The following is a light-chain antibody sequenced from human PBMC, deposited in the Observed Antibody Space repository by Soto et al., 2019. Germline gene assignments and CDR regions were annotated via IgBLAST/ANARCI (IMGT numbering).Light chain of an antibody. Sequence: EIVMTQSPAPLSVSPGERATLSCRASQSVSSNLAWYQQKPGQAPRLLIYGASTRATGIPARFSGSGSGTECTLTISSLEPEDFAVYYCQQRSNWPWTLGQGTKVDIK. CDR3: QQRSNWPWT. CDR2: GAS. J-gene: IGKJ1*01. V-gene: IGKV3-15*01. CDR1: QSVSSN.